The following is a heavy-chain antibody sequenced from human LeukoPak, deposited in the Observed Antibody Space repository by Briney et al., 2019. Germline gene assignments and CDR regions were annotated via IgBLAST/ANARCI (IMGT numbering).Heavy chain of an antibody. CDR2: ISSSSSYI. Sequence: GGSLRLSCAASGFTFSSYSMNWVRQAPGKGLEWVSSISSSSSYIYYADSVKGRFTISRDNAKNSLYLQMSSLRAEDTAVYYCARDFRDSSRGGDAFDIWGQGTMVTVSS. J-gene: IGHJ3*02. CDR1: GFTFSSYS. CDR3: ARDFRDSSRGGDAFDI. D-gene: IGHD6-19*01. V-gene: IGHV3-21*01.